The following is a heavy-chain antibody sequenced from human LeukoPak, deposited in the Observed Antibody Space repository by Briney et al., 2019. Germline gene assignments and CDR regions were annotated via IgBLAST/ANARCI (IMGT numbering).Heavy chain of an antibody. J-gene: IGHJ4*02. CDR2: ISYDGSDI. V-gene: IGHV3-30*03. CDR1: GFTFSSYG. CDR3: ARDRYCGGDCYSGQDY. Sequence: GGSLRLSCEASGFTFSSYGMHWVRQAPGKGLEWVAVISYDGSDIWYADSVKGRSTISRDNSRNTLYLQMNSLRAEDTAMYYCARDRYCGGDCYSGQDYWGQGTLVTVSS. D-gene: IGHD2-21*02.